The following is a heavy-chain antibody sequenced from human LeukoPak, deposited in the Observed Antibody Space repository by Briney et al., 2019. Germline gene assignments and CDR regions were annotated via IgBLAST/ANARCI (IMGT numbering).Heavy chain of an antibody. CDR1: GFTFDDYT. Sequence: GGSLRLSCAASGFTFDDYTMHWLRQAPGKGLEWVSLISWDGGSTYYADSVKGRFTISRDNSKNSLYLQMNSLRTEDTALYYCAKGGASNSWSPLDYWGQGTLVTVSS. CDR2: ISWDGGST. V-gene: IGHV3-43*01. D-gene: IGHD6-13*01. J-gene: IGHJ4*02. CDR3: AKGGASNSWSPLDY.